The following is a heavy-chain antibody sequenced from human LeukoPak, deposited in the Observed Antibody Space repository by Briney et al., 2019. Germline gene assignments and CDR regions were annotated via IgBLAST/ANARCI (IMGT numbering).Heavy chain of an antibody. CDR3: ARLLSYYDSSGYYQWFDY. J-gene: IGHJ4*02. Sequence: PGGSLRLSCAASGFTFSDYYMSWIRQAPGKGLEWVSYISSSGSTIYYADSAKGRFTISRDNAKNSLYLQMNSLRAEDTAVYYCARLLSYYDSSGYYQWFDYWGQGTLVTVSS. CDR1: GFTFSDYY. D-gene: IGHD3-22*01. V-gene: IGHV3-11*01. CDR2: ISSSGSTI.